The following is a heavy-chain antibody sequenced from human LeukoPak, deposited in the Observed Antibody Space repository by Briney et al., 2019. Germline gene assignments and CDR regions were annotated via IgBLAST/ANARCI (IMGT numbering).Heavy chain of an antibody. J-gene: IGHJ6*02. CDR3: ARDVVVVPAAIHCGMDV. CDR1: GGSFSDYF. CDR2: INHSGRT. V-gene: IGHV4-34*01. Sequence: SETLSLTCAVYGGSFSDYFWGWIRQPPGKGLEWIGEINHSGRTYYNPSLKSRVTISVDTSKNQFSLILSSVTAADTAVYYCARDVVVVPAAIHCGMDVWGQGTTVTVSS. D-gene: IGHD2-2*01.